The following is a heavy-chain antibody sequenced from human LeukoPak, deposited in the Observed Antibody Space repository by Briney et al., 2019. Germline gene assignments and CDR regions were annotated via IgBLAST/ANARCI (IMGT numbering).Heavy chain of an antibody. CDR2: IYHSGST. J-gene: IGHJ4*02. CDR1: GYSISSGYY. Sequence: SETLSLTCTVSGYSISSGYYWGWIRQPPGKGLEWIGSIYHSGSTYYNPSLKSRVTISVDTSKNQFSLKLSSVTAADTAVYYCARARTAMVIVYWGQGTLVTVSS. V-gene: IGHV4-38-2*02. D-gene: IGHD5-18*01. CDR3: ARARTAMVIVY.